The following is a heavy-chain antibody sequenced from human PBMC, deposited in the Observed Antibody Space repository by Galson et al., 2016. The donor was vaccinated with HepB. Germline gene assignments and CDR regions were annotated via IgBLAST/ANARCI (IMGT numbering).Heavy chain of an antibody. CDR3: ARAGVTLIRDGGYDH. D-gene: IGHD2-15*01. J-gene: IGHJ4*01. CDR1: GFTFSTYY. V-gene: IGHV3-7*01. Sequence: SLRLSCAASGFTFSTYYMMWVRQAPGKGLEWVAIIKQDGSERYYVDSVKGRFTISRDNARNSLYLQMNDLRAEDTAVYFFARAGVTLIRDGGYDHWGHGALVTVSS. CDR2: IKQDGSER.